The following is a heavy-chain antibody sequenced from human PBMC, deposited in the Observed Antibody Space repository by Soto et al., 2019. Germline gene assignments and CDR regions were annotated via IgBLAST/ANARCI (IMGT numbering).Heavy chain of an antibody. CDR2: IKGKVDGGAT. D-gene: IGHD3-16*01. CDR1: GLTFSGAW. Sequence: EVQLVESGGNLVNPGGSLRLSCATSGLTFSGAWLSWVRQAPGKGLEWVGRIKGKVDGGATDYAAPVKGIFVISRDYSKDTLYLQINSLKTGDTAVYFCTTDVTGAYGGDYWGQGTLVTVSS. CDR3: TTDVTGAYGGDY. V-gene: IGHV3-15*01. J-gene: IGHJ4*02.